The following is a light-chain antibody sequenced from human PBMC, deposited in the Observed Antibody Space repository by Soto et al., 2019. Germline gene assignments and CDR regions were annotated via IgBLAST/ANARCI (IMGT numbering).Light chain of an antibody. J-gene: IGKJ2*01. Sequence: EIVLTQSPATLSLSPGERATLSCRASQSVSSYLAWYQQTPGQAPRLLIYDASNRATGVPARFSGSGSGTDFTRTISSLEPEDFAVYYCQQRSNWLYTFGQGTKLEIK. V-gene: IGKV3-11*01. CDR1: QSVSSY. CDR3: QQRSNWLYT. CDR2: DAS.